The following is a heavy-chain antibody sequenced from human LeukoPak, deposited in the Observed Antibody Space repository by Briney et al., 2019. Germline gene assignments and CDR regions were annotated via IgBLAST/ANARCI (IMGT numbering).Heavy chain of an antibody. CDR1: GYTFTNYW. D-gene: IGHD1-26*01. CDR2: IYPGDSDT. CDR3: ARMVGATTVDY. Sequence: GESLKISCRGSGYTFTNYWIAWVRQLPGKGLEWMGIIYPGDSDTRYSPSFQGQVTISADKSISTAYLQWSSLKASDTAMYHCARMVGATTVDYWGQGTLVTVSS. J-gene: IGHJ4*02. V-gene: IGHV5-51*01.